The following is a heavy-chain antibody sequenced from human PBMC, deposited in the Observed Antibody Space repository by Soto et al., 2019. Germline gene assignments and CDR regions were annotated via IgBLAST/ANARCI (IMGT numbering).Heavy chain of an antibody. CDR1: GDSISSLY. J-gene: IGHJ4*02. CDR2: IYYSGST. V-gene: IGHV4-59*08. CDR3: ARRWGRTFDY. Sequence: PSETLSLTCTVSGDSISSLYWSWIRQPPGKGLEWIGYIYYSGSTNYNPSLKSRVTISVDTSKNQFSLKLSSVTAADTAVYYCARRWGRTFDYWGQGTLVTVSS. D-gene: IGHD7-27*01.